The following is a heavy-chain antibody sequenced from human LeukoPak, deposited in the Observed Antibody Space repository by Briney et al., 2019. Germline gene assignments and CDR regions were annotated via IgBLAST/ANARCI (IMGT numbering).Heavy chain of an antibody. D-gene: IGHD2/OR15-2a*01. CDR2: FDPEDGET. J-gene: IGHJ4*02. V-gene: IGHV1-24*01. Sequence: ASVKVSCKVSGYTLTELSMHWVRQAPGKGLEWMGGFDPEDGETIYAQKFQGRVTVTTDTATTTAYMELRSLRSDDTAVYYCARDRSNNDYWGQGTLLTVSS. CDR1: GYTLTELS. CDR3: ARDRSNNDY.